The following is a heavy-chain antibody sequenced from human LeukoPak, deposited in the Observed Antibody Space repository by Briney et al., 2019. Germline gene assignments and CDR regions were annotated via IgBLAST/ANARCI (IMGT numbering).Heavy chain of an antibody. Sequence: GGSLRLSCKASGFPFSSYGMQWVRQAPGRGLEWVACITYDENIEYYADSVKGRFTISRDNAKNSLYLQMNSLRAEDTAVYYCARDRSGSYSAFDIWGQGTIVTVSS. CDR1: GFPFSSYG. D-gene: IGHD1-26*01. CDR2: ITYDENIE. V-gene: IGHV3-30*02. CDR3: ARDRSGSYSAFDI. J-gene: IGHJ3*02.